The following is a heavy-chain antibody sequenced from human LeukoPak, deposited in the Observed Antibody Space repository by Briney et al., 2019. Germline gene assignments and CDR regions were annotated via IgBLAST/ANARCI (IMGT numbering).Heavy chain of an antibody. V-gene: IGHV3-23*01. D-gene: IGHD6-13*01. Sequence: GGSLRLSCAASGSTFNNYVMNWVRQAPGKGLEWVSAITDSSTSTYHADSVKGRFTISRHNSKNTLYLQMNSLRAEDTAVYYCAKGSSSSRPYYFDYWGQGTLVTVSS. CDR1: GSTFNNYV. CDR2: ITDSSTST. J-gene: IGHJ4*02. CDR3: AKGSSSSRPYYFDY.